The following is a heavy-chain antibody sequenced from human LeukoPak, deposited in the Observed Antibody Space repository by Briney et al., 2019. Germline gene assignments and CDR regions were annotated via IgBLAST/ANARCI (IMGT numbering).Heavy chain of an antibody. CDR2: ISSSSSYI. CDR3: ASGRIGGSYWLAFDI. D-gene: IGHD1-26*01. V-gene: IGHV3-21*01. Sequence: GGSLRLSCAASGFTFSSYSMNWVRQAPGKGLEWVSSISSSSSYIYYADSVKGRFTISRDNAKNSLYLQMNSLRAEDTAVYYCASGRIGGSYWLAFDIWGQGTMVTVSS. CDR1: GFTFSSYS. J-gene: IGHJ3*02.